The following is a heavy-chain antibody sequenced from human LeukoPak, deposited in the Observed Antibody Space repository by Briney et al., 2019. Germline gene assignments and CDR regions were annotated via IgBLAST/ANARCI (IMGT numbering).Heavy chain of an antibody. CDR1: GFTFRSYA. D-gene: IGHD3-22*01. Sequence: AGGSLRVSCAASGFTFRSYAVHWVRQAPGKGLEWVAGISYDASNKYYADSVKGLFTISRDNSKNTLSLQVNSLRAEDTAVYYCARDPYDSSGYPMGYWGQGTLVTVSS. CDR3: ARDPYDSSGYPMGY. J-gene: IGHJ4*02. V-gene: IGHV3-30-3*01. CDR2: ISYDASNK.